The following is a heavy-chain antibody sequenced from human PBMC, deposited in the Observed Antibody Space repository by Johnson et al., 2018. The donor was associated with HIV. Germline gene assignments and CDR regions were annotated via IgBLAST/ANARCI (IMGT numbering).Heavy chain of an antibody. V-gene: IGHV3-66*01. D-gene: IGHD3-10*01. Sequence: VQLVESGGGVVRPGGSLRLSCAASGLTVSSNYMSWVRQGPGKGLEWVSVINSGGSTYYADSVRGRFSISRDNSKKTLYLQMNSLRSEDTAVYYCAKVGLGVLLDAFDIWGQGTMVTVSS. CDR1: GLTVSSNY. J-gene: IGHJ3*02. CDR2: INSGGST. CDR3: AKVGLGVLLDAFDI.